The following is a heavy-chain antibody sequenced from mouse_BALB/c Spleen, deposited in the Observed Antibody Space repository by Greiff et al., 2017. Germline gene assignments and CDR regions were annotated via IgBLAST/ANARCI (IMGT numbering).Heavy chain of an antibody. Sequence: VNLVESGPGLVAPSQSLSITCTVSGFSLTSYGVHWVRQPPGKGLEWLGVIWAGGSTNYNSALMSRLSISKDNSKSQVFLKMNSLQTDDTAMYYCARAGYLSYYAMDYWGQGTSVTVSS. CDR2: IWAGGST. V-gene: IGHV2-9*02. CDR3: ARAGYLSYYAMDY. J-gene: IGHJ4*01. CDR1: GFSLTSYG. D-gene: IGHD2-2*01.